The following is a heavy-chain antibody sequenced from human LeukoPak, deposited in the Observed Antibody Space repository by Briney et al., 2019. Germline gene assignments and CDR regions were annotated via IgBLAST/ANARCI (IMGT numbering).Heavy chain of an antibody. CDR2: INHSGST. D-gene: IGHD5-12*01. CDR1: GGSFSGYY. J-gene: IGHJ4*02. Sequence: PSETLSLTCAVYGGSFSGYYWSWIRQPPGKGLEWIGEINHSGSTNYNPSLKSRVTISVDTSKNQFSLKLSSVTAADTAVYYCARVVWWLRLYYFDYWGQGTLVTVSS. V-gene: IGHV4-34*01. CDR3: ARVVWWLRLYYFDY.